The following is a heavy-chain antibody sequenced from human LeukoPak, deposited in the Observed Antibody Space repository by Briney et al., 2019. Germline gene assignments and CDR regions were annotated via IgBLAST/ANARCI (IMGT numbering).Heavy chain of an antibody. CDR3: ARDRGDGYSLGDYDY. CDR2: IIPILGIA. CDR1: GGTFSSYA. D-gene: IGHD5-24*01. Sequence: ASVKVSCKASGGTFSSYAISWVRQAPGQGLEWMGRIIPILGIANYAQKFQGRVTITADKSTSTAYMELSSLRSEDTAVYYCARDRGDGYSLGDYDYWGQGTLVTVSS. V-gene: IGHV1-69*04. J-gene: IGHJ4*02.